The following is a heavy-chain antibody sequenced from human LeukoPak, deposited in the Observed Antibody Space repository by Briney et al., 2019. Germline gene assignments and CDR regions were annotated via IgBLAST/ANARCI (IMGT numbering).Heavy chain of an antibody. CDR3: ARDGTYYDILTGSPRGWFDP. CDR1: GYTFTSYG. J-gene: IGHJ5*02. CDR2: ISAYNGNT. D-gene: IGHD3-9*01. Sequence: EASVKVSCKASGYTFTSYGISWVRQAPGQGLEWMGWISAYNGNTNYAQKLQGRVTMTTDTSTSTAYMELRSLRSDDTAVYYCARDGTYYDILTGSPRGWFDPWGQGTLVTVSS. V-gene: IGHV1-18*01.